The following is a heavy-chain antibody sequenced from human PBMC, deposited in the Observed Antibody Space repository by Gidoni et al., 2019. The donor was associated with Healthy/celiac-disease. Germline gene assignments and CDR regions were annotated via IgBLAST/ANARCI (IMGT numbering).Heavy chain of an antibody. Sequence: QVQLVESGGGVVQPGRSLRLSCAAAGFTFSSYGMHWVRQAPGKGLEWVAVIWYDGSNKYYADSVKGRFTISRDNSKNTLYLQMNSLRAEDTAVYYCAKQWLGGIDAFDIWGQGTMVTVSS. CDR1: GFTFSSYG. CDR2: IWYDGSNK. V-gene: IGHV3-33*06. D-gene: IGHD6-19*01. CDR3: AKQWLGGIDAFDI. J-gene: IGHJ3*02.